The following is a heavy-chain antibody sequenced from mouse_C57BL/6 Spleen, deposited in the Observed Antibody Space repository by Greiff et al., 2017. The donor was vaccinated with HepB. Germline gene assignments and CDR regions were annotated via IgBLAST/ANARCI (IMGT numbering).Heavy chain of an antibody. CDR3: AREGWVDY. CDR2: IYPGDGDT. D-gene: IGHD1-1*02. Sequence: ESGPELVKPGASVKISCKASGYAFSSSWMNWVKQRPGKGLEWIGRIYPGDGDTNYNGKFKGKATLTADKSSSTAYMQLSSLTSEDSAVYFCAREGWVDYWGQGTTLTVSS. CDR1: GYAFSSSW. J-gene: IGHJ2*01. V-gene: IGHV1-82*01.